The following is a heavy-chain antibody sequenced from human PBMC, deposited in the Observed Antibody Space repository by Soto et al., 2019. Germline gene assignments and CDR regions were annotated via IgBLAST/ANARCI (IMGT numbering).Heavy chain of an antibody. CDR2: MYYSGST. CDR3: ARGTVGVVKD. D-gene: IGHD3-3*01. J-gene: IGHJ4*02. Sequence: QVQLQESGPGLVKPSETLSLTCTVSGGSISSYYWSWIRQSPGKGLEWIGYMYYSGSTNYSPSLTGRVTLSVFTSSNQFSLKLSSVTAADTAVYFCARGTVGVVKDWGQGTLVTVSS. V-gene: IGHV4-59*01. CDR1: GGSISSYY.